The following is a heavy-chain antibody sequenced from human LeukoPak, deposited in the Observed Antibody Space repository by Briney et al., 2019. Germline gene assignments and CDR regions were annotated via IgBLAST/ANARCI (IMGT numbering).Heavy chain of an antibody. CDR1: GFTFSGSA. J-gene: IGHJ4*02. CDR2: IRSKANSYAT. V-gene: IGHV3-73*01. Sequence: GGSLRLSCAASGFTFSGSAMHWVRQASGKGLEWVGRIRSKANSYATAYAASVKGRFTISRDDSKNTAYLQMNSLKTEDTAVYYCSSADFSDTCAYYLRWGQGTLVTVSS. CDR3: SSADFSDTCAYYLR. D-gene: IGHD3-22*01.